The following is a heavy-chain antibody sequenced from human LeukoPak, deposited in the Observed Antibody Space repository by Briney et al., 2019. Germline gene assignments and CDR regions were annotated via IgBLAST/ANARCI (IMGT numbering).Heavy chain of an antibody. V-gene: IGHV4-4*07. CDR2: LYTSGST. J-gene: IGHJ1*01. CDR3: ATEHSGWLRPFKH. D-gene: IGHD6-19*01. CDR1: GASVSSYS. Sequence: PSETLSLTCTISGASVSSYSWNWIRQPAGKGLEWIGRLYTSGSTNYNPSLKSRVTMSVDTSKNQFSLKLSSVTSADTAVYYCATEHSGWLRPFKHWGQGALITVSS.